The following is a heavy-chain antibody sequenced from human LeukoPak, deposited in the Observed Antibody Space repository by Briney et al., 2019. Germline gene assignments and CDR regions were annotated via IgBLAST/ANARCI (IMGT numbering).Heavy chain of an antibody. CDR2: IYYSGST. Sequence: SETLSLTCTVSGGSISSSSYYWGWIRQPPGKGLEWIGSIYYSGSTYYNPTLKSRVTISVDTSKNQFSLKLSSVTAADTAVYYCARLGIAAARAFDPWGQGTLVTVSS. J-gene: IGHJ5*02. V-gene: IGHV4-39*01. CDR1: GGSISSSSYY. D-gene: IGHD6-13*01. CDR3: ARLGIAAARAFDP.